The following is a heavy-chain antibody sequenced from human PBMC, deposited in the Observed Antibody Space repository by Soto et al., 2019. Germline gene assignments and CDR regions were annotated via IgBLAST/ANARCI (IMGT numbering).Heavy chain of an antibody. J-gene: IGHJ4*02. CDR2: ISWNSGDI. Sequence: EVQLLESGGGLVQPGSSLRLSCAASGFSFDDYAMHWVRQAPGKGLQWVSGISWNSGDIGYADSVRGRFTISRDSGTNSLYLQMDSLKLEDTALYYCAKDASNASGWGFDSWGQGTLVTVST. D-gene: IGHD6-19*01. CDR1: GFSFDDYA. V-gene: IGHV3-9*01. CDR3: AKDASNASGWGFDS.